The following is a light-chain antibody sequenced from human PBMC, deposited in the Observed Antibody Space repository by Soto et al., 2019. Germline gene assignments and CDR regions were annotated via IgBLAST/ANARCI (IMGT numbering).Light chain of an antibody. V-gene: IGKV3-20*01. CDR1: QSINSNY. CDR2: SAS. Sequence: EIVLTQSPGTLSLSPAERATLSCRASQSINSNYLAWYQQQPGQAPRFIMYSASTMATGIPDRFSGSGSGTDFHLTVSRLEPEDFAVYYCQHYGGSPLFTFGQGTRLEIK. J-gene: IGKJ5*01. CDR3: QHYGGSPLFT.